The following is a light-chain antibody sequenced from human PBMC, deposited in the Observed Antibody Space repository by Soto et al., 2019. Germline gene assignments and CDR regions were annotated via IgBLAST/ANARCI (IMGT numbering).Light chain of an antibody. CDR2: GAS. CDR3: QQANTFPHT. J-gene: IGKJ2*01. V-gene: IGKV1D-12*01. CDR1: QYHNNW. Sequence: DVQMTQSPSSVSASVGDRVKITCRASQYHNNWLDWYQQKPGKAPKLLIHGASNLQGGVPSRFSGRQSGSDFTLTITSLQPEDFATYFCQQANTFPHTFGQGTKVEIK.